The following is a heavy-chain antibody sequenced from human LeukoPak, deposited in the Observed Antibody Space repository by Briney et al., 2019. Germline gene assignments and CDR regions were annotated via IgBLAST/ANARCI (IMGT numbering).Heavy chain of an antibody. CDR1: GGSISSYY. Sequence: SETLSLTCTVSGGSISSYYWSWIRQPPGKGLEWIGYIYYSGSTNYNPSLKSRVTISVDTSKNQFSLKLSSVTAADTAVYYCAREVGRGLFDYWGQGTLVTVSS. V-gene: IGHV4-59*01. CDR2: IYYSGST. CDR3: AREVGRGLFDY. D-gene: IGHD1-26*01. J-gene: IGHJ4*02.